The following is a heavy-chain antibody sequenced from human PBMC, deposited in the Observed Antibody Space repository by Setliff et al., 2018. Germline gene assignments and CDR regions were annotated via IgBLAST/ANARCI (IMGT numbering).Heavy chain of an antibody. V-gene: IGHV4-61*02. CDR3: ARGSGYCSGGSCYRYYFDY. J-gene: IGHJ4*02. Sequence: PSETLSLTCTVSGGSISSGSYYWSWIRQPAGKGLEWIGRIYTSGSTNYNPSLKSRVTISVDTSKNQFSLKLSSVTAADTAVYYCARGSGYCSGGSCYRYYFDYWGQGTLVTVSS. CDR2: IYTSGST. CDR1: GGSISSGSYY. D-gene: IGHD2-15*01.